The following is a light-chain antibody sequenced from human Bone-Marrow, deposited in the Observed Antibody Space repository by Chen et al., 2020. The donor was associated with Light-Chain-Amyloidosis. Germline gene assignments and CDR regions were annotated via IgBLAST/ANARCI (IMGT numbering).Light chain of an antibody. Sequence: QTVVTQEPSFSVSPGEPVTLTCGLTSVSVSGSRSPTWYQQPPGQPPRTLIGSTKTRSSGVPDRFSASILGNKAALTITGVQVDDEADYYCVVFLGSGIWEFGGGTKLTVL. CDR3: VVFLGSGIWE. J-gene: IGLJ3*02. CDR2: STK. V-gene: IGLV8-61*01. CDR1: SVSVSGSRS.